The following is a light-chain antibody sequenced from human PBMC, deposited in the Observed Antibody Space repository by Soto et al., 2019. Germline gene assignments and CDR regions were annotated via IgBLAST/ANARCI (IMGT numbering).Light chain of an antibody. J-gene: IGKJ5*01. CDR2: DAS. CDR3: QQRSNWIT. Sequence: EIVLTQSPATLSLFPGERATLSCRASQSVSSYLAWYQQKPGQAPRLLLYDASNRATGIPARFSGSGSGTDFTLTISSLGPEDFAVYYCQQRSNWITFGQGTRLEIE. CDR1: QSVSSY. V-gene: IGKV3-11*01.